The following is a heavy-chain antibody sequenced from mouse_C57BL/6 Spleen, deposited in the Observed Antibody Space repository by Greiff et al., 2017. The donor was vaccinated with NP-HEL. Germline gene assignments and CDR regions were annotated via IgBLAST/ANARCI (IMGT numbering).Heavy chain of an antibody. D-gene: IGHD1-1*01. CDR1: GYAFSSSW. J-gene: IGHJ1*03. CDR2: IYPGDGDT. Sequence: VKLMESGPELVKPGASVKISCKASGYAFSSSWMNWVKQRPGKGLEWIGRIYPGDGDTNYNGKFKGKATLTAAKSSSTAYMKLSRLTSEDSAVYFCARITTVVGMGYFDVWGTGTTVTVSS. V-gene: IGHV1-82*01. CDR3: ARITTVVGMGYFDV.